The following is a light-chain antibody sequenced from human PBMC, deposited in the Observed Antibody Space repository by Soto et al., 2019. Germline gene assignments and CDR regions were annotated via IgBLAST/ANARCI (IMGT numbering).Light chain of an antibody. CDR1: SSDVGGYKY. J-gene: IGLJ3*02. CDR2: EVT. V-gene: IGLV2-14*01. CDR3: SSYTSSSTWV. Sequence: QSVLTQPRSVSGSPGQSVTISCTGTSSDVGGYKYVSWYQQHPGKAPKLMIYEVTNRPSGISNRFSGSKSGNTASLTISGLQAEDEADYYCSSYTSSSTWVFGGGTKLTVL.